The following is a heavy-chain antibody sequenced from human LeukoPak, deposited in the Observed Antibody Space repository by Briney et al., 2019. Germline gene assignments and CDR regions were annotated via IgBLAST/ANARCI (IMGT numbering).Heavy chain of an antibody. V-gene: IGHV3-30*18. CDR3: AKDYGSGSPSRFDY. J-gene: IGHJ4*02. Sequence: QSGGSLRLSCAASGFTFSSYGMHWVRQAPGKGLEWVAVISYDGSNKYYADSVKGRFTISRDNSENTLHLQVNSLRAEDTAVYYCAKDYGSGSPSRFDYWGQGTLVTVSS. D-gene: IGHD3-10*01. CDR1: GFTFSSYG. CDR2: ISYDGSNK.